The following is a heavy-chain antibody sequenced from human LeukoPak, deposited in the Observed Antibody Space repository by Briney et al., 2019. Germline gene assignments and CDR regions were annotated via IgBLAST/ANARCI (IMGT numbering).Heavy chain of an antibody. J-gene: IGHJ4*02. V-gene: IGHV3-49*04. CDR2: IASKTYGGTA. CDR3: SRDQTPYY. CDR1: GFTFGDYA. Sequence: GGSLRLSCTASGFTFGDYAMTWVRQAPGRGLEWVGFIASKTYGGTAEYAASVKGRFTISRDDSKSIAYLQMNSLKTEDTAVYFCSRDQTPYYWGQGTLVTVSS.